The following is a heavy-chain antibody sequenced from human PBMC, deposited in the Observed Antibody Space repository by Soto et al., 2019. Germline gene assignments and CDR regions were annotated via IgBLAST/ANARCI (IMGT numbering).Heavy chain of an antibody. CDR3: ARDMTRTVVPSFVF. CDR2: IIPISGAA. Sequence: QVQLVQSGAEVKKPGSSVKVSCKASGGTFSNYVVNWVRQAPGQGLEWMGRIIPISGAANYAQKFQGRVTITTDTSTITSYMELSSLRSEDTGVYYCARDMTRTVVPSFVFWGQGTLVTVSS. V-gene: IGHV1-69*06. J-gene: IGHJ4*02. D-gene: IGHD1-7*01. CDR1: GGTFSNYV.